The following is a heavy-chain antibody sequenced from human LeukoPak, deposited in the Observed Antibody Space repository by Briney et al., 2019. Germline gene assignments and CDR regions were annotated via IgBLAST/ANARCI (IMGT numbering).Heavy chain of an antibody. D-gene: IGHD6-6*01. V-gene: IGHV4-34*01. CDR3: ALSSELDYYMDV. CDR2: INHSGST. J-gene: IGHJ6*03. Sequence: SETLSLTCAVYGGSFSGYYWSWIRQPPGKGLEWIGEINHSGSTNYNPSLKSRVTISVDTSKNQFSLKLSSVTAADTAVYYCALSSELDYYMDVWGKGTRSPSP. CDR1: GGSFSGYY.